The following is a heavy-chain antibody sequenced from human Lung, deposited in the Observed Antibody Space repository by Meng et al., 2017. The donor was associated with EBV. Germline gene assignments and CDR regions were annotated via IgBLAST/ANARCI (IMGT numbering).Heavy chain of an antibody. CDR2: INHSGST. Sequence: QVTLQQWGAGLLKPSETLSLTCGVYAGSFSGYYWTWIRQPPGKGLEWIGEINHSGSTKYSPSLKSRVTISVDTSKNQFSLKLSSVTAADTAVYYCACSPDHDYVWGSFRSFDYWGQGTLVTVSS. D-gene: IGHD3-16*02. CDR1: AGSFSGYY. V-gene: IGHV4-34*01. J-gene: IGHJ4*02. CDR3: ACSPDHDYVWGSFRSFDY.